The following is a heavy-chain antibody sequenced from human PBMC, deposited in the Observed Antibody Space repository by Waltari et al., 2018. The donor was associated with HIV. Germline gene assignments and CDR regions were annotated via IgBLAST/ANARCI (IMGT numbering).Heavy chain of an antibody. Sequence: QVQLVQSGVEVKKPGASVKVSCKASGYTFTHYGISWVRQAPGQGLEWMGWISTYETNTNYAQKLQDRVTLTTDTSTGTAYMELASLRSDDTAVYYCARDRWFGESHYYYYYGMDVWGQGTTVTVSS. D-gene: IGHD3-10*01. V-gene: IGHV1-18*01. J-gene: IGHJ6*02. CDR1: GYTFTHYG. CDR3: ARDRWFGESHYYYYYGMDV. CDR2: ISTYETNT.